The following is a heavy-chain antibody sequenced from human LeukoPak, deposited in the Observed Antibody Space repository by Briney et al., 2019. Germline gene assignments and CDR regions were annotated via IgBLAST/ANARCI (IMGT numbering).Heavy chain of an antibody. D-gene: IGHD3-16*01. CDR1: GGSISSHY. V-gene: IGHV4-59*11. Sequence: PSETLSLTCTVSGGSISSHYWSWIRQPPGKGLEWIGYIYYSGSTNYNPSLKSRVTISVDTSKSQFSLKLSSVTAADTAVYYCARGGFWVFDYWGQGTLVTVSS. J-gene: IGHJ4*02. CDR2: IYYSGST. CDR3: ARGGFWVFDY.